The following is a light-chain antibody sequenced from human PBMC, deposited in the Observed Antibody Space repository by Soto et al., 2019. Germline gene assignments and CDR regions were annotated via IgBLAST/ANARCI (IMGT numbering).Light chain of an antibody. Sequence: QSALTQPASVSGSPGQSITISCTGTSSDVGGYNYVSWYQQHPGKPPKLPIYDVRDRPSGVSSRFSGSKSGNTASLTISGLQADDEADYYCCSYTTTSRVFGGGTKLTVL. CDR3: CSYTTTSRV. V-gene: IGLV2-14*03. J-gene: IGLJ2*01. CDR1: SSDVGGYNY. CDR2: DVR.